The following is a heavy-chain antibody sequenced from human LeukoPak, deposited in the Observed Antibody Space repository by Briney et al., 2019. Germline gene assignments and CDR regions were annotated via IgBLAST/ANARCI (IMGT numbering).Heavy chain of an antibody. Sequence: ASVKVSCKASGYTFTSYYMHWVRQAPGQGLEWMGIIDPSGGSTSYAQKFQGRVTMTRDTSTSTVYMELSSLRSEDTAVYYCASGRFPYYFDYWGQGTLVTVSS. V-gene: IGHV1-46*01. CDR1: GYTFTSYY. D-gene: IGHD3-3*01. J-gene: IGHJ4*02. CDR3: ASGRFPYYFDY. CDR2: IDPSGGST.